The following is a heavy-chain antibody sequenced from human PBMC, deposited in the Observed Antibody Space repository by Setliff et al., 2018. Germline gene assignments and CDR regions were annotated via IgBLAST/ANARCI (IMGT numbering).Heavy chain of an antibody. Sequence: GGSLRLSCAASGFTFSSYAMHWVRQAPGKGLEWVAVISYDGSNKYYADSVKGRFTISRDNSKNTLYLQMNSLSAEDTAVYYCASPFSSGSLGPPFPPHYWGQGTLVTVSS. CDR1: GFTFSSYA. V-gene: IGHV3-30-3*01. D-gene: IGHD3-10*01. CDR3: ASPFSSGSLGPPFPPHY. CDR2: ISYDGSNK. J-gene: IGHJ4*02.